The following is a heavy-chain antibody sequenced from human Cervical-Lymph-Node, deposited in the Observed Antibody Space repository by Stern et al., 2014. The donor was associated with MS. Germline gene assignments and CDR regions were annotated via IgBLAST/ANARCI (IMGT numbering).Heavy chain of an antibody. CDR3: ARGRGGNYRYYFDY. J-gene: IGHJ4*02. D-gene: IGHD4-23*01. CDR2: ISSGGCYI. V-gene: IGHV3-21*01. CDR1: GFTFSSYS. Sequence: EVPLVESGGGLVKPGGSLSLSCEASGFTFSSYSMNWVRQAPGKGLEWVVSISSGGCYIYYADSLKGRFTISRDNAKNSLYLQMNSLRAEDTAVYYCARGRGGNYRYYFDYWGQGTLVTVSS.